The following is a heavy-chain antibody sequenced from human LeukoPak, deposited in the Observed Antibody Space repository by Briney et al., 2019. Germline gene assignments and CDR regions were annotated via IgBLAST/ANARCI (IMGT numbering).Heavy chain of an antibody. Sequence: GGSLRHSCAASGFTFSSYSMNWVRQAPGKGLEWVSSISSSSSYIYYADSVKGRFTISRDNAKNSLYLQMNSLRAEDTAVYYCARGSGTTGAILFDYWGQGTLVTVSS. D-gene: IGHD1-1*01. CDR3: ARGSGTTGAILFDY. CDR2: ISSSSSYI. CDR1: GFTFSSYS. J-gene: IGHJ4*02. V-gene: IGHV3-21*01.